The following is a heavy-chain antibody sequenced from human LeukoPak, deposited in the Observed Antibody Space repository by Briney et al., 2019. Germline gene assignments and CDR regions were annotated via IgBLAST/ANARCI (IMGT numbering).Heavy chain of an antibody. Sequence: SETLSLTCTVSGGSISSYYWSWIRQPPGKGLEWLGYIYSSGSTNYSPSLESRVTISVDTSKNQFSLKLSSVTAADTAVYYCARHYYHSSGSYSFDYWGQGTLVTVSS. CDR1: GGSISSYY. D-gene: IGHD3-22*01. CDR3: ARHYYHSSGSYSFDY. J-gene: IGHJ4*02. CDR2: IYSSGST. V-gene: IGHV4-59*01.